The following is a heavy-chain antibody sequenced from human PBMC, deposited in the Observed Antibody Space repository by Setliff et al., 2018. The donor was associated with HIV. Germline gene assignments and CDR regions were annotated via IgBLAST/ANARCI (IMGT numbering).Heavy chain of an antibody. D-gene: IGHD2-2*01. J-gene: IGHJ4*02. CDR1: GESISSKNYY. CDR3: ARQSTTSREFDS. V-gene: IGHV4-30-4*08. Sequence: SETLSLTCIVSGESISSKNYYWGWIRQPPGKGLEWIGCIYYSGSAYYSPSLRSRISISIDASKNKFSLQLSSVTAADTAVYYCARQSTTSREFDSWGQGTLVTVSS. CDR2: IYYSGSA.